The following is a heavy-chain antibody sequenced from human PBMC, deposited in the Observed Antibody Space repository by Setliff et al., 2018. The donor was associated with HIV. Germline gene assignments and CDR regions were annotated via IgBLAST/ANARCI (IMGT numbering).Heavy chain of an antibody. V-gene: IGHV3-7*01. Sequence: GGSLRLSCAASGFTFSTYWMSWVRQAPGKGLEWVANIKQDGSEKYYVDSVKGRFTISRDNSKNTLYLQMSSLRAEDTAVYFCARDTGQLVYYFDSWGQGTLVTVSS. CDR1: GFTFSTYW. CDR3: ARDTGQLVYYFDS. CDR2: IKQDGSEK. J-gene: IGHJ4*02. D-gene: IGHD6-6*01.